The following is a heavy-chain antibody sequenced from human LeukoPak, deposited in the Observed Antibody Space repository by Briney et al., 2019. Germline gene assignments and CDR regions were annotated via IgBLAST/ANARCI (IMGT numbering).Heavy chain of an antibody. V-gene: IGHV4-39*01. J-gene: IGHJ4*02. D-gene: IGHD3-10*01. Sequence: SETLSLTCAVSGGSISSSSYYWGWIRQPPGKGLEWIGSIYYSGSTYYNPSLKSRVTISVDTSKNQFSLKLSSVTAADTAVYYCARRSGDGAYYFDYWGQGTLVTVSS. CDR1: GGSISSSSYY. CDR3: ARRSGDGAYYFDY. CDR2: IYYSGST.